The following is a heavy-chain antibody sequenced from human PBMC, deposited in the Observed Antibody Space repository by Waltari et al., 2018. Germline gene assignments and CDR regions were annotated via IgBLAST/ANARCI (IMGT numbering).Heavy chain of an antibody. D-gene: IGHD3-3*01. CDR1: GYSISSGYY. CDR3: ARALGPQFWHAFDI. CDR2: IYHSGST. J-gene: IGHJ3*02. Sequence: QVQLQESGPGLVKPSETLSLTCAVSGYSISSGYYWGWIRPPPGKGLEWIGSIYHSGSTYYNPSLKSRVTISVDTSKNQFSLKLSSVTAADTAVYYCARALGPQFWHAFDIWGQGTMVTVSS. V-gene: IGHV4-38-2*01.